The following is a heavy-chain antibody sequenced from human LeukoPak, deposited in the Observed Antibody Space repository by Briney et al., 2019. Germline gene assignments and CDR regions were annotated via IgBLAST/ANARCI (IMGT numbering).Heavy chain of an antibody. V-gene: IGHV3-30*03. CDR1: GFTFSSYS. D-gene: IGHD2-2*01. CDR2: ISYDGSNK. CDR3: ARESEAAADDAFDI. Sequence: GGSLRLSCGASGFTFSSYSMNWVRQAPGKGLEWVAVISYDGSNKYYADSVKGRFTISRDNSKNTLYLQMNSLRAEDTAVYYCARESEAAADDAFDIWGQGTMVTVSS. J-gene: IGHJ3*02.